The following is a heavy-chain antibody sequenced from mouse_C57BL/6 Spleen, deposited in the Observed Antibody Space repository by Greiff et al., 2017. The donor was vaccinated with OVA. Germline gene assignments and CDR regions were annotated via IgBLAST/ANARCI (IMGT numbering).Heavy chain of an antibody. D-gene: IGHD1-1*01. CDR2: INPNYGTT. Sequence: SGPELVKPGASVKISCKASGYSFTDYNMNWVKQSNGKSLEWIGVINPNYGTTSYNQKFKGKATLTVDQSSSTAYMQLNSLTSEDSAVYYGARGIDGSSYNWYFDVWGTGTTVTVSS. J-gene: IGHJ1*03. CDR3: ARGIDGSSYNWYFDV. V-gene: IGHV1-39*01. CDR1: GYSFTDYN.